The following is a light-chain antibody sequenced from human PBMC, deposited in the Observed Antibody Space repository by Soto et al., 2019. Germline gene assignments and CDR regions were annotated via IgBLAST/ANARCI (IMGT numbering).Light chain of an antibody. V-gene: IGKV1-33*01. CDR1: QDINKN. CDR2: DAS. Sequence: DIQLTQSPSFLSASVGDTFTITCQASQDINKNLIWYQQKPGKAPKLLIYDASDLETGVPSRFSGSGSGTGFTFTISSLQPEDFATYYCQQYESLPLTFGQGTRLEIK. J-gene: IGKJ5*01. CDR3: QQYESLPLT.